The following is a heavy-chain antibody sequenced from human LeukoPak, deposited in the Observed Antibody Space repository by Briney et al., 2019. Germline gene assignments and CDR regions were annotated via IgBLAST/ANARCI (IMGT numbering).Heavy chain of an antibody. CDR2: IYTSGST. Sequence: SETLSLTCTVSGGSISSGSYYWSWIRQHAGKGLEWIGRIYTSGSTNYNPSLKSRVTISVDTSKNQFSLKLSSVTAADTAVYYCARLTPGIAVAGSELDYWGQGTLVSVSS. D-gene: IGHD6-19*01. J-gene: IGHJ4*02. CDR3: ARLTPGIAVAGSELDY. CDR1: GGSISSGSYY. V-gene: IGHV4-61*02.